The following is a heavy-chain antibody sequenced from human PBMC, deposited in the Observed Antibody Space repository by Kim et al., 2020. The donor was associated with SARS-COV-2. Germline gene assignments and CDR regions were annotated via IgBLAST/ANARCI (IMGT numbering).Heavy chain of an antibody. Sequence: GGSLRLSCAASGFTFSNYAMHWVRQAPGKGLEWVAVISYDGSNKYYADSVKGRFTISRDNSKNTLYLQLNSLRAEDTAVYYCARDYTSPGDNEIDYWGQGTLVTVSS. CDR2: ISYDGSNK. V-gene: IGHV3-30*04. CDR1: GFTFSNYA. J-gene: IGHJ4*02. D-gene: IGHD3-16*01. CDR3: ARDYTSPGDNEIDY.